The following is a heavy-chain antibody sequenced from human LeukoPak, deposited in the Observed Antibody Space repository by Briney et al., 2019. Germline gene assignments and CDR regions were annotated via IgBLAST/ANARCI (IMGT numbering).Heavy chain of an antibody. V-gene: IGHV1-2*02. CDR2: INPNSGGT. D-gene: IGHD6-19*01. Sequence: GASVKVSCKASGGTFSSYAISWVRQAPGQGLEWMGWINPNSGGTNYAQKFQGRVTMTRDTSISTAYMELSKLRSDDTAVYYCARRGTVAGTFHDYYYMDVWGKGTTVTISS. CDR1: GGTFSSYA. J-gene: IGHJ6*03. CDR3: ARRGTVAGTFHDYYYMDV.